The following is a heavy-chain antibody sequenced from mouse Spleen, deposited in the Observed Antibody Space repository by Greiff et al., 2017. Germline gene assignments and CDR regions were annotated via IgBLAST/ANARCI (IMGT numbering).Heavy chain of an antibody. CDR3: ARKGLRLQNWYFDV. CDR1: GYTFTSYW. J-gene: IGHJ1*01. Sequence: QVQLQQPGAELVKPGASVKLSCKASGYTFTSYWMHWVKQRPGQGLEWIGEINPSNGRTNYNEKFKSKATLTVDKSSSTAYMQLSSLTSEDSAVYYCARKGLRLQNWYFDVWGAGTTVTVSS. D-gene: IGHD1-2*01. V-gene: IGHV1S81*02. CDR2: INPSNGRT.